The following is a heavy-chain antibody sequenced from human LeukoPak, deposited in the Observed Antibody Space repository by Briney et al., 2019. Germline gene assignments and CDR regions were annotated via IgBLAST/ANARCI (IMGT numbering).Heavy chain of an antibody. D-gene: IGHD2-21*02. CDR3: AYHRVSSVVTATSFDY. CDR1: GYTFTSYG. J-gene: IGHJ4*02. Sequence: GASVKVSCKASGYTFTSYGISWVRQAPGQGLEWMGWISAYNGNTNYAQKLQGRVTMTTDTSTSTAYMELRSLRSDDTAVYYCAYHRVSSVVTATSFDYWGQGTLVTVSS. CDR2: ISAYNGNT. V-gene: IGHV1-18*01.